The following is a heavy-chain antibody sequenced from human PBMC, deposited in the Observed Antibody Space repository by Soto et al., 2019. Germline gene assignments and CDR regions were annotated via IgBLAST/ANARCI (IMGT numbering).Heavy chain of an antibody. D-gene: IGHD2-15*01. CDR3: VRTSLVVAAATREDY. V-gene: IGHV3-74*01. CDR1: GFTFSSYW. CDR2: INSDGSST. Sequence: GGSLRLSCAASGFTFSSYWMHWVRQAPGKGLVWVSRINSDGSSTSYADSVKGRFTISRDNAKNTLYLQMDSLRAEDTAVYYCVRTSLVVAAATREDYWGQGTLVTVSS. J-gene: IGHJ4*02.